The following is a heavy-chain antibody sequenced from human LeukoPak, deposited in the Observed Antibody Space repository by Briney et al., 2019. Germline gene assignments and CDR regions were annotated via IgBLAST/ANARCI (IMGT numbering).Heavy chain of an antibody. V-gene: IGHV1-69*05. J-gene: IGHJ5*02. Sequence: GASVKVSCKASGGTFSSYAISWVRQAPGQGLEWMGSIIPIFGTANYAQKFQGRVTITTDESTSTAYMELSSLRSEDTAVYYCASHADYDFWSGYYSYNWFDPWGQGTLVTVSS. CDR2: IIPIFGTA. CDR3: ASHADYDFWSGYYSYNWFDP. CDR1: GGTFSSYA. D-gene: IGHD3-3*01.